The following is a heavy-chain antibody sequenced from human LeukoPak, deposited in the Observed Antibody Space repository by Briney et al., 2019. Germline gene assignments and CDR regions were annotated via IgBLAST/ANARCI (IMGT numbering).Heavy chain of an antibody. J-gene: IGHJ6*02. Sequence: KPSETLSLTCTVSGASISGYYWSWIRQPPGKGLEWIGFVYYSGSTNYSTSLKSRATTSIDTSKNQFSLRLSSVTAADTAVYYCARHGGVSGTYFPPHHYGMDAWGQGTTVTVSS. CDR3: ARHGGVSGTYFPPHHYGMDA. CDR2: VYYSGST. D-gene: IGHD3-16*01. CDR1: GASISGYY. V-gene: IGHV4-59*08.